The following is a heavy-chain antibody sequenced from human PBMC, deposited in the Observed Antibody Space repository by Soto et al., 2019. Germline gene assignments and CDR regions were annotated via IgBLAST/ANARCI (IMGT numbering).Heavy chain of an antibody. CDR2: IYYSGST. J-gene: IGHJ4*02. CDR3: ARQKYYDVLSGYSKNWYNDY. Sequence: SETLSLTCTVSGGSISSGSYYWGWIRQPPGKGLEWIGSIYYSGSTYYNPSLKSRVTMSVDTSKNQFSLSLSSVTAADTAVYYCARQKYYDVLSGYSKNWYNDYWGQGTLVTVSS. D-gene: IGHD3-3*01. V-gene: IGHV4-39*01. CDR1: GGSISSGSYY.